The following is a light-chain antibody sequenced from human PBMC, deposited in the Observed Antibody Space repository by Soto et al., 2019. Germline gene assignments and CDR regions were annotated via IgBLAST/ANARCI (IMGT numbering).Light chain of an antibody. CDR3: QQFSSYTLT. CDR2: DAS. Sequence: EFVLTQSPGTLSLSPGERATLSCRASQTVRNNYLAWYQQKPGQAPRLLIYDASSRATGIPDRFSGGVSGTDFNLTISRLETEDFAVYECQQFSSYTLTFGGGTKVDIK. CDR1: QTVRNNY. J-gene: IGKJ4*01. V-gene: IGKV3-20*01.